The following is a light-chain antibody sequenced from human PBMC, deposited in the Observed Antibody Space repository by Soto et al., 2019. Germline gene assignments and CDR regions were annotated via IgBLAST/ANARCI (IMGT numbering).Light chain of an antibody. CDR2: AAS. Sequence: DIQMTQSPSFLCASVGNRVTITCRTSQDISSYLAWYQQKPGKAPQLLISAASTLQSGVPSRFSGSGSGTEFTLTISSLQPEDFATYYCQQLKSYPLSFGGGTKVEI. CDR1: QDISSY. V-gene: IGKV1-9*01. J-gene: IGKJ4*01. CDR3: QQLKSYPLS.